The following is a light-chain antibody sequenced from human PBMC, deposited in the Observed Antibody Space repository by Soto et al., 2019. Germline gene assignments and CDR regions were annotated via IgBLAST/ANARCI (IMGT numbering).Light chain of an antibody. CDR3: QQLNSYPVT. CDR2: SAS. CDR1: QGITFH. Sequence: DLQLTQSPSFLSASVGDRVTITCRASQGITFHLAWYQQKPGKAPKLLIHSASTLQSGVPSRFSGSGSGTEFTLTVSSLQPEDFATYYCQQLNSYPVTFGQGTRLDI. J-gene: IGKJ5*01. V-gene: IGKV1-9*01.